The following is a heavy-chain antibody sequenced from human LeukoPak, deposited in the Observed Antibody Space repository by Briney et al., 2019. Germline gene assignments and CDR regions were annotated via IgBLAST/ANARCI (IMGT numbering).Heavy chain of an antibody. CDR1: GFTFNNYA. Sequence: PGGSLRLSCAASGFTFNNYAMSWVRQAPGKGLEWVSGISSSGGSTYYADSVKGRLTISRDNSKNTLYLQMNSLRAEDTAVYYCAKGETYYYGSGSYSGFDYWGQGTLVTASS. CDR3: AKGETYYYGSGSYSGFDY. CDR2: ISSSGGST. J-gene: IGHJ4*02. V-gene: IGHV3-23*01. D-gene: IGHD3-10*01.